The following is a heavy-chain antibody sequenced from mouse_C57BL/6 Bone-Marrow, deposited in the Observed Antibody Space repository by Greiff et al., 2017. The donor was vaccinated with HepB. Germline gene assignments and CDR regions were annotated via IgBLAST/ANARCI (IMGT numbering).Heavy chain of an antibody. CDR3: ASPNKGYYFDY. V-gene: IGHV5-6*01. CDR2: ISSGGSYT. CDR1: GFTFSSYG. D-gene: IGHD3-3*01. J-gene: IGHJ2*01. Sequence: EVKLVESGGDLVKPGGSPKLSCAASGFTFSSYGMSWVRQTPDKRLEWVATISSGGSYTYYPDSVKGRFTISRDNAKNTLYLQMSSLKSEDTAMYYCASPNKGYYFDYWGQGTTLTVSS.